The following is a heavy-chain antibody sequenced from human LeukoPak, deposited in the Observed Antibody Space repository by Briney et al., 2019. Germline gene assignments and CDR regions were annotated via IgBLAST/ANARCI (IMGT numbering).Heavy chain of an antibody. J-gene: IGHJ6*02. D-gene: IGHD3-9*01. Sequence: GGSLRLSCAASGFTFRDYNMNWVRQAPGKGLEWVSYITDSGSTIHYADSVNGRFTISGDNAKNSLYLQMNNLRAEDSAVYYCARSIGLTGGGVDVWGRGTTVTVSS. CDR1: GFTFRDYN. CDR3: ARSIGLTGGGVDV. V-gene: IGHV3-11*01. CDR2: ITDSGSTI.